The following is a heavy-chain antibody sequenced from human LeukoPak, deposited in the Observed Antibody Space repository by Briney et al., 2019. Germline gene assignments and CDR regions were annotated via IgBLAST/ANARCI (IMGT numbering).Heavy chain of an antibody. D-gene: IGHD2-2*01. V-gene: IGHV4-39*01. CDR2: IYYSGST. CDR1: GDSISSSGYY. Sequence: SETLSLTCTVSGDSISSSGYYWGWIRQPPGRGLEWIGTIYYSGSTYFNPSLKSRATISVDTSKNQFSLRLSSVTAADTAVYYCSSAAYFFDIWGQGTMVTVSS. CDR3: SSAAYFFDI. J-gene: IGHJ3*02.